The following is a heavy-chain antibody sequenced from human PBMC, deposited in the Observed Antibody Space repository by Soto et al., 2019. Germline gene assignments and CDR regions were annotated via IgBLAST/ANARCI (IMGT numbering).Heavy chain of an antibody. Sequence: GGSVRLSCAASRFAVGSSYVSWGRQAPGKGLEWVSVIYTGDTPFYADSVKGRFTICRDNSKNTLYLQINIVRVEDTAVYYCTRDLMDVVPPADDLFDPWGQGILVTVSS. V-gene: IGHV3-53*01. J-gene: IGHJ5*02. CDR1: RFAVGSSY. CDR3: TRDLMDVVPPADDLFDP. D-gene: IGHD2-2*01. CDR2: IYTGDTP.